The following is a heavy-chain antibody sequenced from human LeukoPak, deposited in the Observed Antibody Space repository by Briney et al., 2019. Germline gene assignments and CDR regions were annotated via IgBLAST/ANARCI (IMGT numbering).Heavy chain of an antibody. D-gene: IGHD3-16*02. V-gene: IGHV3-23*01. Sequence: PSETLSLTCTVSSGSISSHYWSWVRQAPGKGLEWVSAISGSGGSTYYADSVKGRFTISRDNSKNTLYLQMNSLRAEDTAVYYCAKGSMITFGGVIAPLDYWGQGTLVTVSS. CDR1: SGSISSHY. J-gene: IGHJ4*02. CDR3: AKGSMITFGGVIAPLDY. CDR2: ISGSGGST.